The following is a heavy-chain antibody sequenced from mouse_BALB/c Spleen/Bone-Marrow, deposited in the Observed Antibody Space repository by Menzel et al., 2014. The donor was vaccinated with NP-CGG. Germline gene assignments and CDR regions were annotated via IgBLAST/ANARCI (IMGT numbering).Heavy chain of an antibody. CDR3: VGYSYDY. CDR1: GLTFKTNA. CDR2: IRSTSNDFAT. Sequence: EVKLVESGGGLVQPKGSLKLSCAASGLTFKTNAMNWVRQDPGKGLEWVARIRSTSNDFATYYADSVKDRFTISRDDSQIMLYLQMNNLKTEVTAMYYFVGYSYDYWGQGTSVTVSS. D-gene: IGHD1-1*01. V-gene: IGHV10S3*01. J-gene: IGHJ4*01.